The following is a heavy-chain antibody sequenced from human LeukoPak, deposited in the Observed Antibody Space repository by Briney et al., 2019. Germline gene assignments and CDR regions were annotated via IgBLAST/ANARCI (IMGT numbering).Heavy chain of an antibody. D-gene: IGHD6-13*01. Sequence: ASVKVSCKASGYTFASYGISWVRQAPGQGLEWMAWISAYNGNTNYAQKDQGRVTMTTDTSTSIVYMELRSLRSDDTAVYYCAREHSSSWDQFDYWGQGTLVTVSS. CDR1: GYTFASYG. J-gene: IGHJ4*02. CDR2: ISAYNGNT. V-gene: IGHV1-18*01. CDR3: AREHSSSWDQFDY.